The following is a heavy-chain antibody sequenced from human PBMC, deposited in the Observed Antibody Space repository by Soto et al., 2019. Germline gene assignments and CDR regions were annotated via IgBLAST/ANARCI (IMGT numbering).Heavy chain of an antibody. CDR3: ARDYVKITIFGVPIRGPFDN. J-gene: IGHJ4*02. CDR2: IWYDGSNK. Sequence: GSLRLSCAASGFTFSSYGMHWVSQAPGKGLEWVAVIWYDGSNKYYADSVKGRFTISRDNSNNTLYLQMNSLRAEDTAVYYFARDYVKITIFGVPIRGPFDNLGLVTLVTISS. CDR1: GFTFSSYG. V-gene: IGHV3-33*01. D-gene: IGHD3-3*01.